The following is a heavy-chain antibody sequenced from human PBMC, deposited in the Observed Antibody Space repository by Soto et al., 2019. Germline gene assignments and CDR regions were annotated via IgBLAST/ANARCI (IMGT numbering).Heavy chain of an antibody. CDR2: ISLGDSYK. Sequence: PGGSLRLACAASGFTFSDYYMSWVRQAPGKGLEWVSFISLGDSYKKTADSVKGRFIISRDNAQNALYLQMNSLRVEDTGLYYCVRESRTDEDGYDARGYYFDYWGQGTLVTVSS. CDR1: GFTFSDYY. CDR3: VRESRTDEDGYDARGYYFDY. J-gene: IGHJ4*02. V-gene: IGHV3-11*06. D-gene: IGHD5-12*01.